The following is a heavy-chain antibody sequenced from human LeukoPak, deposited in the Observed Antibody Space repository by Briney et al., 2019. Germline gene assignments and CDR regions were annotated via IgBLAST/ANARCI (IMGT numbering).Heavy chain of an antibody. Sequence: RASVKVSCKASGYTFTGYYMHWVRQAPGQGLEWMGRINPNSGGTNNAQKFQGRVTMTRDTSISTAYMELSRLRSDDTAVYYCASPYYYDSSGYSPGGYWGQGTLVTVSS. CDR2: INPNSGGT. CDR1: GYTFTGYY. J-gene: IGHJ4*02. D-gene: IGHD3-22*01. V-gene: IGHV1-2*06. CDR3: ASPYYYDSSGYSPGGY.